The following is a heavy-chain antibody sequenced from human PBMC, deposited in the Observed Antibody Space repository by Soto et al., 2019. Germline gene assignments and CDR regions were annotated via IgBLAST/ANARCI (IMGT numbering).Heavy chain of an antibody. D-gene: IGHD6-13*01. CDR2: ISSSGSTI. J-gene: IGHJ4*02. CDR1: GFTFSSYE. CDR3: ARGAAAGTLHFDY. V-gene: IGHV3-48*03. Sequence: EVQLMESGGGLVQPGGSLRLSCAASGFTFSSYEMNWVRQAPGKGLEWVSYISSSGSTIYYADSVKGRFTISRDNAKNSLYLQMNSLRAEDTAVYYCARGAAAGTLHFDYWGQGTLVTVSS.